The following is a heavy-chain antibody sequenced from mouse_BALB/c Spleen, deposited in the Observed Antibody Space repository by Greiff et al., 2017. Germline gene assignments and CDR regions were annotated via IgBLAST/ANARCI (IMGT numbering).Heavy chain of an antibody. CDR2: INPSNGGT. V-gene: IGHV1S81*02. CDR3: TRSGVRRYYDMDY. J-gene: IGHJ4*01. D-gene: IGHD2-14*01. Sequence: VQLQQSGAELVKPGASVKLSCKASGYTFTSYYMYWVKQRPGQGLEWIGEINPSNGGTNFNEKFKSKATLTVDKSSSTAYMQLSSLTSEDSAVYYCTRSGVRRYYDMDYWGQGTSVTVSS. CDR1: GYTFTSYY.